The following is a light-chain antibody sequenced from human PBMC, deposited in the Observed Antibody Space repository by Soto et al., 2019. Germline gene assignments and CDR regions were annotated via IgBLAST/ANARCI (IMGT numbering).Light chain of an antibody. CDR1: RRISSW. CDR2: DAS. CDR3: QKYNGYPWT. V-gene: IGKV1-5*01. J-gene: IGKJ1*01. Sequence: DIQMTQSPSTLSASVGDRVTISCRASRRISSWLAWYQQQPGKAPKLLVYDASTLQSGVPSRFSGNGSGTEFTLTISRLQPEDLENYFCQKYNGYPWTFGQGTRVGIK.